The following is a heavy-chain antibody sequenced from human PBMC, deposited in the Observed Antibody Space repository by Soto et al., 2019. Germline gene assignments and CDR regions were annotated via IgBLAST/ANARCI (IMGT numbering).Heavy chain of an antibody. D-gene: IGHD2-21*02. CDR2: ISSSGSTI. J-gene: IGHJ6*02. CDR3: ARVRIVVVTTYPGDYYGMDV. Sequence: GGSLRLSCAASGFTFSSYEMNWVRQAPGKGLEWVSYISSSGSTIYYADSVKGRFTISRDNAKNSLYLQMNGLRAEDTAVYYCARVRIVVVTTYPGDYYGMDVWGQGNT. V-gene: IGHV3-48*03. CDR1: GFTFSSYE.